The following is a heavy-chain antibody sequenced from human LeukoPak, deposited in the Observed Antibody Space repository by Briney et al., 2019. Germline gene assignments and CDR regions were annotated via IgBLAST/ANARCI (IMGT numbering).Heavy chain of an antibody. CDR1: GFTFSSYA. CDR3: PLHRCETGYSSSWYGY. CDR2: ISGSGGST. J-gene: IGHJ4*02. V-gene: IGHV3-23*01. Sequence: GGSLRLSCAASGFTFSSYAMTWVRQAPGKGLEWVSAISGSGGSTYYADSVKGRFTVSRDNSKNTLYLQMNSLQPKYVNAYDRPLHRCETGYSSSWYGYWGQGTLVTVSS. D-gene: IGHD6-13*01.